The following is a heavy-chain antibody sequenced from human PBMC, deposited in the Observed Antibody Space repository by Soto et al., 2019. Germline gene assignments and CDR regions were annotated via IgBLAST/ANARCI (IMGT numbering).Heavy chain of an antibody. CDR2: IAYTGNT. CDR1: GGSISSSSDS. D-gene: IGHD4-17*01. V-gene: IGHV4-39*01. CDR3: ARHAATVTTRDPGFDY. J-gene: IGHJ4*02. Sequence: QLQLQESGPGLVKPSETLSLTCTVSGGSISSSSDSWGWIRQPPGKGLEWVGSIAYTGNTFYNPSLKSRVTISADTSKNHFSLKLSSVPAADTAVFYCARHAATVTTRDPGFDYWGQGTLVAVSS.